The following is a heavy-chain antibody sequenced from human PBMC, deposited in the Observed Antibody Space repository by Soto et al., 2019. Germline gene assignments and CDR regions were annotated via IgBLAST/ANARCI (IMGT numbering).Heavy chain of an antibody. CDR2: IYYSGST. Sequence: PSETLSLTCTVSGGSISDDTYYWGWIRQPPGKGLEWIGSIYYSGSTNYNPSLKSRVTISVDTSKNQFSLKLSSVTAADTAVYYCARDDWFDPWGQGTLVTVSS. V-gene: IGHV4-39*07. CDR1: GGSISDDTYY. J-gene: IGHJ5*02. CDR3: ARDDWFDP.